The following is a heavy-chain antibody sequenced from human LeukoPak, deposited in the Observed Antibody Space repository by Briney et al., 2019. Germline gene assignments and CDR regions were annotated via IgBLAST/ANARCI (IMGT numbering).Heavy chain of an antibody. CDR2: IYYSGST. Sequence: SETLSLTCTVSGGSISSYYWSWIRQPPGKGLEWIGYIYYSGSTNYNPSLKSRVTISVDTSKNQFSLKLSSVTAADTAVYCCASLGEWWGQGTLVTVSS. D-gene: IGHD3-3*01. V-gene: IGHV4-59*08. CDR1: GGSISSYY. CDR3: ASLGEW. J-gene: IGHJ4*02.